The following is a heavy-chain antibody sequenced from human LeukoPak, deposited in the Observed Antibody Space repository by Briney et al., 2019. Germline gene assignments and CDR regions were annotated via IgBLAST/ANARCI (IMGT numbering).Heavy chain of an antibody. J-gene: IGHJ5*02. CDR2: IYPGDSET. CDR1: GYSFATYW. V-gene: IGHV5-51*01. CDR3: ARLHGSGWYQSLDP. Sequence: GESLKISCKGSGYSFATYWIGWVRQMPGKGLEWMGIIYPGDSETRYSPSFQGRVTISADKSTSTAYLQWSSLKASDTAMYYCARLHGSGWYQSLDPWGQGTLVTVSS. D-gene: IGHD6-19*01.